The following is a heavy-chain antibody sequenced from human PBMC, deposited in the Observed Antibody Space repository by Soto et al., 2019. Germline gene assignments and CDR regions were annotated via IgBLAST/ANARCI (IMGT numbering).Heavy chain of an antibody. CDR1: GYSISSGYY. D-gene: IGHD3-3*01. CDR3: ARHPPPTRPYYDFWSGYYRGDAFDI. V-gene: IGHV4-38-2*01. Sequence: SETLSLTCAVSGYSISSGYYWGWTRQPPGKGLEWIGSIYHSGSTYYNPSLKSRVTISVDTSKNQFSLKLSSVTAADTAVYYCARHPPPTRPYYDFWSGYYRGDAFDIWGQGTMVTVSS. CDR2: IYHSGST. J-gene: IGHJ3*02.